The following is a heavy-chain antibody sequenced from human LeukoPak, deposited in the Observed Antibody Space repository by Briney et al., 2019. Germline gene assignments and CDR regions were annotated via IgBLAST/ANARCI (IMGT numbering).Heavy chain of an antibody. CDR3: AKSPYQPLDYGDYAYFDY. J-gene: IGHJ4*02. CDR2: ISYDGSNK. Sequence: PGGSLRLSCVVSGFTFSSYGMHWVRQAPGKGLEWVAVISYDGSNKYYADSVKGRFTISRDNSKNTLYLQMNSLRAEDTAVYYCAKSPYQPLDYGDYAYFDYWGQGTLVTVSS. D-gene: IGHD4-17*01. V-gene: IGHV3-30*18. CDR1: GFTFSSYG.